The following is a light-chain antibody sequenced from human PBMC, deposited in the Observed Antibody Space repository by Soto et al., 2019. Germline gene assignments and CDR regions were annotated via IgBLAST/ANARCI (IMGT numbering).Light chain of an antibody. Sequence: QSVLTQPPSASGTPGQRVTISCSGSSSNIGSNPVNWYQQLPGRAPKLLIYGRNERPSGVPDRFSGSKSGTSASLAVSGLQSEDEADYYCASWDDSLSGSYVFGTGTQLTVL. CDR2: GRN. CDR3: ASWDDSLSGSYV. V-gene: IGLV1-44*01. CDR1: SSNIGSNP. J-gene: IGLJ1*01.